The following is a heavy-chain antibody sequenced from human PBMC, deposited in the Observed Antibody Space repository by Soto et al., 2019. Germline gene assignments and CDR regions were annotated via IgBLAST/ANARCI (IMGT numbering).Heavy chain of an antibody. J-gene: IGHJ3*02. V-gene: IGHV3-7*01. CDR2: IKQDGSEK. CDR3: AKDPALVVTAPNDAFDI. CDR1: GFTFSSYW. D-gene: IGHD2-21*02. Sequence: GGSLRLSCAASGFTFSSYWMSWVRQAPGKGLEWVANIKQDGSEKYYVDSVKGRFTISRDNSKNTLYLQMNSLRAEDTAVYYCAKDPALVVTAPNDAFDIWGQGTMVTVSS.